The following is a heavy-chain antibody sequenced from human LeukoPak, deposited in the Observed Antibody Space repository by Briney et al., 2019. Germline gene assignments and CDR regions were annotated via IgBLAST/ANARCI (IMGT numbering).Heavy chain of an antibody. V-gene: IGHV4-34*01. Sequence: SESLSLTCAVYGGSFSGYYWSWVRQPPGKGLEWVGGINHSGSTNYNPSLKSRVTISVDTSKNQFSLKLSSVTAADTAVYYCARGFGYSMLYYYYYMDVWGKGTTVTVSS. J-gene: IGHJ6*03. CDR3: ARGFGYSMLYYYYYMDV. D-gene: IGHD4-11*01. CDR1: GGSFSGYY. CDR2: INHSGST.